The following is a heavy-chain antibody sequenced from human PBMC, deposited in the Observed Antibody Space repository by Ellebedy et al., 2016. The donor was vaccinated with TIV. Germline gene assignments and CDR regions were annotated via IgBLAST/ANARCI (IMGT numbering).Heavy chain of an antibody. CDR2: ISARSTYI. CDR3: ARLVTTGTTL. D-gene: IGHD1-1*01. V-gene: IGHV3-21*01. CDR1: GFTFSGYS. Sequence: GESLKISCTTSGFTFSGYSMNWVRQAPGKGLDWVSSISARSTYIFYADSVKGRFTISRDNAKSSLFLHMNSLRAEDTALYYCARLVTTGTTLWGQGTQVTVSS. J-gene: IGHJ4*02.